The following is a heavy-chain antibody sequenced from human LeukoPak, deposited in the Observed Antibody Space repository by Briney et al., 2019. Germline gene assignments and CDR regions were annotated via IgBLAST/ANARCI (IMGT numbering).Heavy chain of an antibody. V-gene: IGHV1-18*01. J-gene: IGHJ5*01. D-gene: IGHD6-6*01. CDR3: ARNRYSSSSLWFDS. CDR1: GYTFTSYG. CDR2: ISAYNGNT. Sequence: ASVKVSCKASGYTFTSYGISWVRQAPGQGLEWMGWISAYNGNTNYAQKLQGRVTMTTDTSTSTAYMELRSLRSDDTAVYYCARNRYSSSSLWFDSWGQGTLVTVSS.